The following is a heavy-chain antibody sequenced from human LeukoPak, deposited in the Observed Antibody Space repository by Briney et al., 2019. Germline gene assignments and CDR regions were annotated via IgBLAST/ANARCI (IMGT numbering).Heavy chain of an antibody. CDR1: GFTFSSYE. D-gene: IGHD3-10*01. CDR2: ISSSDSIM. Sequence: GGSLRHSCAASGFTFSSYEMNWVRQAPGKGLEWVSYISSSDSIMYYADSVKGRFTISRDNAKNSLYLQMNSLRAEDTAVYYCVRGEWVRWGQGTLVTVSS. CDR3: VRGEWVR. J-gene: IGHJ4*02. V-gene: IGHV3-48*03.